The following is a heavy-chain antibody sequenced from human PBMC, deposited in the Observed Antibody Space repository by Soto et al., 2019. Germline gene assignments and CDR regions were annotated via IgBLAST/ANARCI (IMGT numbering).Heavy chain of an antibody. Sequence: PSETLSLTCTVSGGSISSSSYYWGWIRQPPGKGLEWIGSIYYSGSTYYNPSLKSRVTISVDTSKNQFSLKLNSVTPEDTAVYYCTKQKGDSRTYNGMDVWGQGTTVTVSS. V-gene: IGHV4-39*01. CDR3: TKQKGDSRTYNGMDV. D-gene: IGHD2-21*02. CDR2: IYYSGST. CDR1: GGSISSSSYY. J-gene: IGHJ6*02.